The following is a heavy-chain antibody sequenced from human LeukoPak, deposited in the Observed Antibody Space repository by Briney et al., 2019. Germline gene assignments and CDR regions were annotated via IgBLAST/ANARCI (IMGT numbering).Heavy chain of an antibody. D-gene: IGHD1-26*01. J-gene: IGHJ5*02. CDR2: INDSGST. Sequence: SETLSLTCAVYGGSFSGYYWSWVRQPPGKGLEWTGEINDSGSTNYNPSLKSRVTISVDTSKKQFSLKQSSVAAADTAVYYCGRGIAGAYTEKNWLDPWGQGTLVTVSS. CDR3: GRGIAGAYTEKNWLDP. CDR1: GGSFSGYY. V-gene: IGHV4-34*01.